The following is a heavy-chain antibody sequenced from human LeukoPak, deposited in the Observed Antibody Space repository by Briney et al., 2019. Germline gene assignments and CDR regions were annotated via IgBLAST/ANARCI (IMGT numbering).Heavy chain of an antibody. CDR2: IKQDGSEK. CDR3: ARGRDGYNLVDAFDI. Sequence: GGSLRLSCAASGFTFSNYWMSWVRQAPGKGLEWVANIKQDGSEKYYVDSVKGRFTISRENAKNSLYLQMNSLRAEDTAVYYCARGRDGYNLVDAFDIWGQGIMVTVSS. J-gene: IGHJ3*02. V-gene: IGHV3-7*01. D-gene: IGHD5-24*01. CDR1: GFTFSNYW.